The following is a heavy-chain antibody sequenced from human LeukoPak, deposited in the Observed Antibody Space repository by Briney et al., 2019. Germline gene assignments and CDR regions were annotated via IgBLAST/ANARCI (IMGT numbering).Heavy chain of an antibody. J-gene: IGHJ5*02. Sequence: RGASVKVSCKASGGSFNEYGISWVRQAPGQGLEWMGGVIATLGATKYAQKFQDRVTIDADISTSTAHMELRSLTSEDTAVYYCARAQIVVVPAAMTYVWFDPWGQGTLVTVSS. CDR3: ARAQIVVVPAAMTYVWFDP. CDR2: VIATLGAT. V-gene: IGHV1-69*10. CDR1: GGSFNEYG. D-gene: IGHD2-2*01.